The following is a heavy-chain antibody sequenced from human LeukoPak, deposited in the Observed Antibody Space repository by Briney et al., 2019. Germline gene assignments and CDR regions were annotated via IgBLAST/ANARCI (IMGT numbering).Heavy chain of an antibody. J-gene: IGHJ4*02. V-gene: IGHV4-59*01. CDR2: IYYSGST. Sequence: SQTLSLTCTVSGGSISSYYWSWIRQPPGKGLEWIGYIYYSGSTNYNPSLKSRVTISVDTSKNQFSLKLSSVTAADTAVYYCARGIVATTPDYWGQGTLVTVSS. D-gene: IGHD5-12*01. CDR1: GGSISSYY. CDR3: ARGIVATTPDY.